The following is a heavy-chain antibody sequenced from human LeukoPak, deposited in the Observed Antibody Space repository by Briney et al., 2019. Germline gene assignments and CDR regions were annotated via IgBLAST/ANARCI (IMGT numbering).Heavy chain of an antibody. CDR2: VSGSGGGT. J-gene: IGHJ3*02. CDR3: AKPIYFDTSATTARGDAFDI. CDR1: GFTFRSYD. Sequence: PGGSLRLSCAASGFTFRSYDMSWIRQAPGKGLEWVPTVSGSGGGTYYADSVKGRFTISRDNSKSTLYLRMNSLRAEDTAVYYCAKPIYFDTSATTARGDAFDIWGQGTMVTVSS. V-gene: IGHV3-23*01. D-gene: IGHD3-22*01.